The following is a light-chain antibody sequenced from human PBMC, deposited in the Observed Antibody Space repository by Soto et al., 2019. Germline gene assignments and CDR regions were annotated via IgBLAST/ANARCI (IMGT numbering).Light chain of an antibody. J-gene: IGLJ2*01. V-gene: IGLV2-11*01. CDR3: CSYAGSYTFGVV. Sequence: QSALTQPRSVSASPGQSVTISCTGTSSDVGGFTSVSWYQQHPGKVPKLMIYDFTKRPSGVPDRFSGSKSGNTASLTISGLQAEDEADYYCCSYAGSYTFGVVFGGGTKLTVL. CDR1: SSDVGGFTS. CDR2: DFT.